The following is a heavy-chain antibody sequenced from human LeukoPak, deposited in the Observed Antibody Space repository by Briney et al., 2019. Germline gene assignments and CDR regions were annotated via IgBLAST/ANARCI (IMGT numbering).Heavy chain of an antibody. CDR2: IFYSGST. CDR3: AKSNGYGLVDI. V-gene: IGHV4-38-2*02. D-gene: IGHD3-10*01. Sequence: PSETLSLTCTVSGYSISSGYYWGWIRQPPGKGLEWVGNIFYSGSTYYSPSLRSRVTISLDTSRNQFSLKLNAVTAADTAVYYCAKSNGYGLVDIWGQGTMVTVSS. CDR1: GYSISSGYY. J-gene: IGHJ3*02.